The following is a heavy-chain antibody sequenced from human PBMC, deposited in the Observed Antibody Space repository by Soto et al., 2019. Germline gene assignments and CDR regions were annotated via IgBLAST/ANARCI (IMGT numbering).Heavy chain of an antibody. CDR2: IYHSGST. J-gene: IGHJ4*02. D-gene: IGHD3-9*01. Sequence: QVQLQESGPGLVKPSGTLSLTCAVSGGSISSSNWWSWVRQPPGKGLEWIGEIYHSGSTNYNPSRTSRVTLSVDKSKNQFALKVSSVTAADTAVYCCASRGGYVILTGYHLATMRWGQGNLVTVFS. CDR3: ASRGGYVILTGYHLATMR. CDR1: GGSISSSNW. V-gene: IGHV4-4*01.